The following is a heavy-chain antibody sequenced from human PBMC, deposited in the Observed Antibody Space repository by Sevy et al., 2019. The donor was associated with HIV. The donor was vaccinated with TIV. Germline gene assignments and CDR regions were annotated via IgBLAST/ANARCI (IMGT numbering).Heavy chain of an antibody. D-gene: IGHD3-22*01. Sequence: GGCLRLSCAASGFTFSSYSMNWVRQAPGKGLEWVSSISSCSSYIYYADSVKGRFTISRDNAKNSLYLQTNSLRAEDTAVYYCARGGSSVGTYYYDSSGDYFDYWGQGTLVTVSS. V-gene: IGHV3-21*01. CDR3: ARGGSSVGTYYYDSSGDYFDY. J-gene: IGHJ4*02. CDR2: ISSCSSYI. CDR1: GFTFSSYS.